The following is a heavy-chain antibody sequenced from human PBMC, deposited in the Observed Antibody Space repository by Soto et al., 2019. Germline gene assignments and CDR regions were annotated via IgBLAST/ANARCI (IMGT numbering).Heavy chain of an antibody. CDR2: ISYDGSNK. V-gene: IGHV3-30-3*01. CDR1: GFTFSSYA. D-gene: IGHD6-19*01. J-gene: IGHJ6*02. CDR3: ARDQLAVAGTGNYGMDV. Sequence: GGSLRLSCAASGFTFSSYAMHWVRQAPGKGLEWVAVISYDGSNKYYADSVKGRFTISRDNSKNTLYLQMNSLRAEDTAVYYCARDQLAVAGTGNYGMDVWGQGTTVTVSS.